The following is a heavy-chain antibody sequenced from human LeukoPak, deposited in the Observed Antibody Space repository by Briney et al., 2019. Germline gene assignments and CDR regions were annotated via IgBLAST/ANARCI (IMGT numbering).Heavy chain of an antibody. CDR3: AKDLNSYGYGDYFVY. CDR1: GFTFSSYD. CDR2: ISYDGSNK. V-gene: IGHV3-30*18. J-gene: IGHJ4*02. Sequence: GGSLRLSCAASGFTFSSYDMHWVRQAPGKGLEWVAVISYDGSNKYYADSVKGRFTISRDNSKNTLYLQMNSLRAEDTAVYYCAKDLNSYGYGDYFVYWGQGTLVTVSS. D-gene: IGHD5-18*01.